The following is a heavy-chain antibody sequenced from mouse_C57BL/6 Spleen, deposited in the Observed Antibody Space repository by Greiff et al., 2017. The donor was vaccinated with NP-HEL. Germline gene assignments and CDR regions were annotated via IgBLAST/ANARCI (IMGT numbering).Heavy chain of an antibody. CDR3: ARSDSNYERTWFAY. D-gene: IGHD2-5*01. CDR2: IDPSDSET. J-gene: IGHJ3*01. V-gene: IGHV1-52*01. CDR1: GYTFTSYW. Sequence: QVQLQQSGAELVRPGSSVKLSCKASGYTFTSYWMHWVKQRPIQGLEWIGNIDPSDSETHYNQKFKDKATLTVDKSSSTAYMQLSSLTSEDSAVYYCARSDSNYERTWFAYWGQGTLVTVAA.